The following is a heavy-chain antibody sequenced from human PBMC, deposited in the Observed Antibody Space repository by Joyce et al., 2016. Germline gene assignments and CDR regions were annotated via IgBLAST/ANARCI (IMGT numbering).Heavy chain of an antibody. V-gene: IGHV3-30-3*01. D-gene: IGHD3-16*01. Sequence: QEQLVESGGGVVQPGRSLRLSCAGSGFTFSHYPMHWVRQAPGRGLDWVALISHDGSNEFYADSVRGRFTISRDNSKNTLFLQMNNLRPDDTSVYYCARDAAALMTNPFMSWREGEYYYGMDVWGQGTTVTVSS. J-gene: IGHJ6*02. CDR1: GFTFSHYP. CDR2: ISHDGSNE. CDR3: ARDAAALMTNPFMSWREGEYYYGMDV.